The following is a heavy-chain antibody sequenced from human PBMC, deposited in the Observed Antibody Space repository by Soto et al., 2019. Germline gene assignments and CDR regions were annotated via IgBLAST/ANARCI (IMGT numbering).Heavy chain of an antibody. CDR2: IKQDGSEK. CDR1: GFTFSSYW. V-gene: IGHV3-7*01. D-gene: IGHD2-15*01. CDR3: ARAGYCSGGSCRYFDY. Sequence: LRLSCAASGFTFSSYWMSWVRQAPGKGLEWVANIKQDGSEKYYVDSVKGRFTISRDNAKNSPYLQMNSLRAEDTAVYYCARAGYCSGGSCRYFDYWGQGTLVTVSS. J-gene: IGHJ4*02.